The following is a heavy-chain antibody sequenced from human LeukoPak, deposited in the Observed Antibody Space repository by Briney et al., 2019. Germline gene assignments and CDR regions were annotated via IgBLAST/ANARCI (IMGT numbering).Heavy chain of an antibody. CDR2: IIPIFGTA. V-gene: IGHV1-69*06. CDR1: GGTFSSYA. CDR3: ARARVAAARPGFEPGYYYYMDV. Sequence: GASVKVSCKASGGTFSSYAISWVRQAPGQGLEWMGGIIPIFGTANYAQKFQGRVTITADKSTSTAYMELSSLRSEDTAVYYCARARVAAARPGFEPGYYYYMDVWGKGTTVTVSS. J-gene: IGHJ6*03. D-gene: IGHD6-13*01.